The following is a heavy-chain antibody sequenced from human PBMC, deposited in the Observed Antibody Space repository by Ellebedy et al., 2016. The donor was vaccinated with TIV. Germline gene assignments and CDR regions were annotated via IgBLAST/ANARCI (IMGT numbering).Heavy chain of an antibody. V-gene: IGHV3-23*01. CDR2: ISGIGAKT. J-gene: IGHJ4*02. CDR1: GFTFRSFA. D-gene: IGHD1-26*01. CDR3: ARGVGSFYFDS. Sequence: PGGSLRLSCAASGFTFRSFALSWVRQAPGKGLEWVAAISGIGAKTYYRDSVKGRFTISRDDSGSTLYLQMDSLRAEDTAVYYCARGVGSFYFDSWGQGTLVTVSP.